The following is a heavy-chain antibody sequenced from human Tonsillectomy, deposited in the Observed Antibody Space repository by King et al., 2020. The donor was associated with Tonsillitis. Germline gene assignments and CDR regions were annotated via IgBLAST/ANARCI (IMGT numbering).Heavy chain of an antibody. J-gene: IGHJ4*02. D-gene: IGHD3-22*01. CDR1: GFTFSSYA. CDR3: AIQHYYDSSGYYGPPLFDY. Sequence: VQLVESGGGVVQPGRSLRLSCAASGFTFSSYAMHWVRPAPGKGLHWVAVISYDGSTKYYADSVKGRFTISRDNSKNTQYLQMNSLRAEDTAVYYCAIQHYYDSSGYYGPPLFDYWGQGTLVTVSS. CDR2: ISYDGSTK. V-gene: IGHV3-30-3*01.